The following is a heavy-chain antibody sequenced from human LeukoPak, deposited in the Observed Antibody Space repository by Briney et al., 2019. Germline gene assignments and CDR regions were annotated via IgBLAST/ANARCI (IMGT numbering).Heavy chain of an antibody. D-gene: IGHD6-6*01. J-gene: IGHJ6*02. CDR2: IIPIFGTA. Sequence: SVKVSCKASGGTFSSYAISWVRQAPGQGLEWMGGIIPIFGTANYAQKFQGRVTITADESTSTAYMELSSLRSEDTAVYYCARGIPRGGYIAARLLEGEPYYYYGMDVWGQGTTVTVSS. CDR3: ARGIPRGGYIAARLLEGEPYYYYGMDV. CDR1: GGTFSSYA. V-gene: IGHV1-69*13.